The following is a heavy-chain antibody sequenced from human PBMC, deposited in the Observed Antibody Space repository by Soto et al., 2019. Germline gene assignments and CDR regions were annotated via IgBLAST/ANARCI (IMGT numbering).Heavy chain of an antibody. CDR3: ARGTHWGSFDY. Sequence: ASVKVSCKASGYIFTDYYMHWVRQAPGQELGWMGRINPNSGGTNYAQKFQGRVTMTRDTSISTAYTELSSLRSEDTAVYYCARGTHWGSFDYWGQGTLVTVSS. V-gene: IGHV1-2*06. D-gene: IGHD7-27*01. CDR2: INPNSGGT. J-gene: IGHJ4*02. CDR1: GYIFTDYY.